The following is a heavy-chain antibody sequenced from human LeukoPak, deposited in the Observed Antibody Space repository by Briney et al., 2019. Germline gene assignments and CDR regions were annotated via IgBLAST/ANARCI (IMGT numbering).Heavy chain of an antibody. Sequence: AGGSLRLSCAASGLTFSGYWMSWVRQAPGKGLEWVANINQGASEKYYVDSVRGRFTISRDNSKNTLYLQMNSLRAEDTAVYYCAKAPHYDFWSGPQFYYFDYWGQGTLVTVSS. CDR3: AKAPHYDFWSGPQFYYFDY. CDR1: GLTFSGYW. V-gene: IGHV3-7*03. J-gene: IGHJ4*02. CDR2: INQGASEK. D-gene: IGHD3-3*01.